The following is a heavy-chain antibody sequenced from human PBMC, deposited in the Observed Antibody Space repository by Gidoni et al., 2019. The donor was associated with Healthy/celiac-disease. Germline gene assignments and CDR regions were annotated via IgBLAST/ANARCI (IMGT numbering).Heavy chain of an antibody. CDR2: IYYSGNT. D-gene: IGHD6-19*01. V-gene: IGHV4-39*07. CDR3: ATSTYTSGPSNY. CDR1: GGSISSSSYY. J-gene: IGHJ4*02. Sequence: QLQLQASGPGLVKPSKTLSRICPVSGGSISSSSYYWDWTRQPPGKGLEWIGTIYYSGNTYYNPSLKSRVTISVDTSKNQFSLKLNSVTAADTAVYYCATSTYTSGPSNYWGQGTLVTVSS.